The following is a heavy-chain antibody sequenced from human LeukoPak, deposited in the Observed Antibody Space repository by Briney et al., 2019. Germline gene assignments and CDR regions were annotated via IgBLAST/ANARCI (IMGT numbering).Heavy chain of an antibody. Sequence: PSETLSLTCTVSSGSIRSYYWSWIRQPPGKGLEWIGYIYGSGSTNFNPSLKSRVTMSVDTSKNQISLKLSFVTAADTAMYYCARSTMVNTATGWFDPWGQGTLVTVSS. J-gene: IGHJ5*02. CDR1: SGSIRSYY. V-gene: IGHV4-59*12. CDR3: ARSTMVNTATGWFDP. D-gene: IGHD4/OR15-4a*01. CDR2: IYGSGST.